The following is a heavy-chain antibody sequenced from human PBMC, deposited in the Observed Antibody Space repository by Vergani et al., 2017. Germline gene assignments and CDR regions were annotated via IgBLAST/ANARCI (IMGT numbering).Heavy chain of an antibody. Sequence: QVQLQESGPGLVKPSQTLSLTCTVSGGSISSGDYSWSWIRQPPGKGLEWIGYIYYSGSTYYNPSLKSRVTISVDTSKNQFSLKLSSVTAADTAVYYCAGVGLVRGVSYYYYYYGMDVWGQGSTVTVS. D-gene: IGHD3-10*01. J-gene: IGHJ6*02. CDR3: AGVGLVRGVSYYYYYYGMDV. CDR2: IYYSGST. CDR1: GGSISSGDYS. V-gene: IGHV4-30-4*08.